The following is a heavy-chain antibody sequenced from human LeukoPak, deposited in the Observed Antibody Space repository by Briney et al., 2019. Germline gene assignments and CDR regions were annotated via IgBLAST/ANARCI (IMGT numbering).Heavy chain of an antibody. J-gene: IGHJ4*02. Sequence: GGSLRLFCAASGFTFSDYYMSWIRQAPGKGLEYVSLISSSGSTKYYADSVKGRFTISRDNAKNSLYLLMNSLRAEDTAVYYCARFRGGSSGWYTNDYGGKGPLVTVSS. D-gene: IGHD6-19*01. CDR3: ARFRGGSSGWYTNDY. CDR2: ISSSGSTK. CDR1: GFTFSDYY. V-gene: IGHV3-11*04.